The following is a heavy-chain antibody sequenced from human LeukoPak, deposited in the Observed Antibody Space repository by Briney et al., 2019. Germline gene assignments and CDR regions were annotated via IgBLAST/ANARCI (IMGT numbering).Heavy chain of an antibody. CDR2: IYHSGST. Sequence: PSQTLSLTCAVSGGSISSGGYSWSWIRQPPGKGLEWIGYIYHSGSTYYNPSLKSRVTISVDRSKNQFSLKLSSVTAADTAVYYCARGYYDSSGYYLPDYWGQGTLVTVSS. CDR3: ARGYYDSSGYYLPDY. V-gene: IGHV4-30-2*01. D-gene: IGHD3-22*01. J-gene: IGHJ4*02. CDR1: GGSISSGGYS.